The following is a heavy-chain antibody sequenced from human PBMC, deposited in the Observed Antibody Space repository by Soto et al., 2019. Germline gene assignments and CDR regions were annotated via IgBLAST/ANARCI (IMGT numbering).Heavy chain of an antibody. D-gene: IGHD3-22*01. CDR3: ARDSITMINGPSFDY. Sequence: GGSLRLSCAASGFTFSSYSMNCVRQAPGKGLEWVSSISSSSSYIYYADSVKGRFTISRDNAKNSLYLQMNSLRAEDTAVYYCARDSITMINGPSFDYWGQGTLVTVSS. V-gene: IGHV3-21*01. CDR2: ISSSSSYI. J-gene: IGHJ4*02. CDR1: GFTFSSYS.